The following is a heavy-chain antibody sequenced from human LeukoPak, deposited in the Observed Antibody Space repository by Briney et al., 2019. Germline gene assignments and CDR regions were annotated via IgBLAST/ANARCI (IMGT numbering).Heavy chain of an antibody. D-gene: IGHD1-20*01. CDR2: FNPEDDER. J-gene: IGHJ6*03. Sequence: GASVKVSCKVSGYTLTEISMHWVRQAPGKGLEWMGGFNPEDDERIYAQKFQGRVTMTEDTSTDTAYMELSSLRSNDTAVYYCATSSHNWNLGGVRDYMDVWGKGTTVTVS. CDR1: GYTLTEIS. CDR3: ATSSHNWNLGGVRDYMDV. V-gene: IGHV1-24*01.